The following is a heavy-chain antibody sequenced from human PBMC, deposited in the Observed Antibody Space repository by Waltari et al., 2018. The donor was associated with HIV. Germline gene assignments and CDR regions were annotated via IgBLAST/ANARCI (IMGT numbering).Heavy chain of an antibody. CDR2: ILPIFGTA. J-gene: IGHJ4*02. Sequence: QVQLVQSGAEVRKPGSSVKVSCKASGGTFSTSAISWVRQAPGQGRGWMGGILPIFGTANYAQKFQGRVTITADESTGTLHMELSSLTSEDTAVYYCTRAQYYDSSGPYFFDYWGQGTLVTVSS. D-gene: IGHD3-22*01. CDR1: GGTFSTSA. CDR3: TRAQYYDSSGPYFFDY. V-gene: IGHV1-69*12.